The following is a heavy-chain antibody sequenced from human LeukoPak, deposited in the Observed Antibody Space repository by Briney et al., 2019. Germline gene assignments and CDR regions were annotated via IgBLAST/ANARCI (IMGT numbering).Heavy chain of an antibody. Sequence: SGGSLRLSCEASGSTFSNYWMHWVRQAPGKGLVWVSRILNDGTTTSYADSVKGRFTISRDNAKNTLYLQMNSLRAEDTAVYYCACAMKGPIDYWGQGILATVSS. CDR3: ACAMKGPIDY. CDR2: ILNDGTTT. CDR1: GSTFSNYW. J-gene: IGHJ4*02. V-gene: IGHV3-74*01.